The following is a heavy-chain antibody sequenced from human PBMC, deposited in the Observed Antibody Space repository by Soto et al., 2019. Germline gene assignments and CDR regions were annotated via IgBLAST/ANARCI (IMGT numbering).Heavy chain of an antibody. Sequence: QITLKESGPTLVKPTQTLTLTCTFSGFSLSTSGVNVGWIRQPPGKALEWLALIYWDDDKRYSPSLKSRLTITKDTSKNQVVLTMTNMDPVDTATYYCAHSPLAVASNYYFDYWGQGTLVTVSS. CDR3: AHSPLAVASNYYFDY. J-gene: IGHJ4*02. V-gene: IGHV2-5*02. D-gene: IGHD6-19*01. CDR1: GFSLSTSGVN. CDR2: IYWDDDK.